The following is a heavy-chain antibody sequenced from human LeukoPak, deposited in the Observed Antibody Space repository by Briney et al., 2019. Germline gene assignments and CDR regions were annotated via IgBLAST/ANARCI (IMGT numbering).Heavy chain of an antibody. CDR2: IIPIFATA. CDR1: GGTFSNYV. CDR3: AVGVRGSGSYQIWGHAFDI. V-gene: IGHV1-69*13. Sequence: GASVKVSCKASGGTFSNYVINWVRQAPGQGLEWMGGIIPIFATADYAQKFQGRVIITADESTSTAYMELSSLRSEDTAVYYCAVGVRGSGSYQIWGHAFDIWGQGTMVTVSS. J-gene: IGHJ3*02. D-gene: IGHD3-10*01.